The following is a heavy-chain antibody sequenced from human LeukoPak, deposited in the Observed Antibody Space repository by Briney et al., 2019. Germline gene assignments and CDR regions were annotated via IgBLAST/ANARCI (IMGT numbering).Heavy chain of an antibody. D-gene: IGHD3-22*01. Sequence: GGTLRLSCAASGFTFSSYGMSWVRQAPGKGLEWVSAISGSGGSTYYADSVKGRFTISRDNSKNTLYLQMNSLRAEDTAVYYCAKASRWYYGSSGYDAFDIWGQGTMVTVSS. CDR2: ISGSGGST. CDR1: GFTFSSYG. V-gene: IGHV3-23*01. J-gene: IGHJ3*02. CDR3: AKASRWYYGSSGYDAFDI.